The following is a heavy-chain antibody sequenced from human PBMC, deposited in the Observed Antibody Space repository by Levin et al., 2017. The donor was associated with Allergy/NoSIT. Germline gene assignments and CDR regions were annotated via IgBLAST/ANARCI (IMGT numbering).Heavy chain of an antibody. CDR2: VSPYNGDT. J-gene: IGHJ3*02. D-gene: IGHD6-13*01. CDR1: GYSFSNFA. V-gene: IGHV1-18*01. Sequence: PAASVKVSCKASGYSFSNFAYTWVRQAPGQGLEWMGWVSPYNGDTKYAQNLQGRVTMTADTSTSTVYMELRSLRSDDTAVYYCAREMAETAAGTFDIWGQGTKVTVSS. CDR3: AREMAETAAGTFDI.